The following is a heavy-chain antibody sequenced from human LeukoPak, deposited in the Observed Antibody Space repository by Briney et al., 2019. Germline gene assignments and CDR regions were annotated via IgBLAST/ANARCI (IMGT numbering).Heavy chain of an antibody. CDR2: IYYSGST. CDR1: GGSISSYY. J-gene: IGHJ4*02. D-gene: IGHD6-13*01. CDR3: ARHKPNSSSWYIAPWDY. V-gene: IGHV4-39*01. Sequence: PSETLSLTCTVSGGSISSYYWGWIRQPPGKGLEWIGSIYYSGSTYYNPSLKSRVTISVDTSKNQFSLKLGSVTAADTAVYYCARHKPNSSSWYIAPWDYWGQGTLVTVSS.